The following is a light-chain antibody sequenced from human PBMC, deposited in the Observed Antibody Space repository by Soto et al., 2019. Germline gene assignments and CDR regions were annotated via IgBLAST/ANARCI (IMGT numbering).Light chain of an antibody. V-gene: IGKV3-20*01. CDR3: QKYGGSPQWT. CDR2: GAS. Sequence: IVLTQSPGTLSLSPGERATLSCRASQSVVSSYFVWYQQKPGQAPMLLVYGASIRATGIPDRFSGRGSRTDFTITISRLEPEEYAVYHCQKYGGSPQWTFGQGTKAEIK. J-gene: IGKJ1*01. CDR1: QSVVSSY.